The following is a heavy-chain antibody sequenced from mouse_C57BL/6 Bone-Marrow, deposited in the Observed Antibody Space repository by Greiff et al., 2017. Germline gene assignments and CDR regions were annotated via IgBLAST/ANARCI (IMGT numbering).Heavy chain of an antibody. CDR1: GYTFTSYW. V-gene: IGHV1-64*01. Sequence: QVQLQQPGAELVKPGASVKLSCKASGYTFTSYWMHWVKQRPGQGLEWIGMIHPNSGSTNYNEKFKSKATLTVDKSSSTAYMQLSSLTAEDSAVYYCARGETGTYLANWGQGTLVTVSA. CDR3: ARGETGTYLAN. D-gene: IGHD4-1*01. J-gene: IGHJ3*01. CDR2: IHPNSGST.